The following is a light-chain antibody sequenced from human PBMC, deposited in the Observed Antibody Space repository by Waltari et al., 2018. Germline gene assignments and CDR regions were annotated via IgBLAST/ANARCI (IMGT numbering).Light chain of an antibody. Sequence: DIQMTQSPSCVSASVGDRVTLTCRASHGISSPLAWYQQKPGTAPKLLIYGASRLQSGVPLRFSGSGSGTDFTLTIASLQPEDFATYYCQQADSFPWTFGQGTRVE. CDR1: HGISSP. CDR3: QQADSFPWT. V-gene: IGKV1-12*01. J-gene: IGKJ1*01. CDR2: GAS.